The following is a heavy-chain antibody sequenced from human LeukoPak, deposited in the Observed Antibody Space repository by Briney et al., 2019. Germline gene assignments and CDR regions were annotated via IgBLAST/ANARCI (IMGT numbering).Heavy chain of an antibody. Sequence: SETLSLTCTVSGGSISSYYWSWIRQPPGKGLEWIGYIYYSGSTNYNPSLKSRVTISVDTSKNQFSLKLSSVTAADTAVYYCASGYGDFDYWGQGTLVTVSS. CDR1: GGSISSYY. CDR2: IYYSGST. D-gene: IGHD4-17*01. V-gene: IGHV4-59*12. CDR3: ASGYGDFDY. J-gene: IGHJ4*02.